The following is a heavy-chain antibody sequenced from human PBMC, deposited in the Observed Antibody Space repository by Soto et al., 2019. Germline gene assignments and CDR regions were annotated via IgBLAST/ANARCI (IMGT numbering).Heavy chain of an antibody. D-gene: IGHD5-18*01. V-gene: IGHV3-11*01. Sequence: GGSLRLSCAASGFAFSDYYMTWIRQAPGQGLEWLSSISSRGTSISYADSVKGRFTISRDNIENSLFLHMNSLRAEDTAVYYCARSWRYSSYFDLWGQGT. CDR1: GFAFSDYY. J-gene: IGHJ4*02. CDR3: ARSWRYSSYFDL. CDR2: ISSRGTSI.